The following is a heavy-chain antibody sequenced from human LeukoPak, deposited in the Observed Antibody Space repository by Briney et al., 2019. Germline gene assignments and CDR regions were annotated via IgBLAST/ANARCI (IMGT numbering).Heavy chain of an antibody. D-gene: IGHD3-16*01. Sequence: GESLKISCKGSGYSFTSYWIGWVRQMPGKGLEWMGIIYSGDSDTRYSPSFQGQVTISFNKSISTAYLQWSSLKASDTAMYYCARRDVRGWLGDFDHWGQGTLVPVSS. CDR1: GYSFTSYW. CDR2: IYSGDSDT. V-gene: IGHV5-51*01. J-gene: IGHJ4*02. CDR3: ARRDVRGWLGDFDH.